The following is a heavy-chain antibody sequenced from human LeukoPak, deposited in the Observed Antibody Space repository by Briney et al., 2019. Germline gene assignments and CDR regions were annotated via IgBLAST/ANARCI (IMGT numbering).Heavy chain of an antibody. CDR3: AREETQRENYYDSSGFDY. CDR1: GFTVSSNY. J-gene: IGHJ4*02. Sequence: PGGSLRLSCAASGFTVSSNYMSWVRQAPGKGLEWVSVIYSGGSTYYADSVKGRFTISRDNSKNTLYLQMNSLRAEDTAVYYCAREETQRENYYDSSGFDYWGQGTLVTVSS. V-gene: IGHV3-66*01. D-gene: IGHD3-22*01. CDR2: IYSGGST.